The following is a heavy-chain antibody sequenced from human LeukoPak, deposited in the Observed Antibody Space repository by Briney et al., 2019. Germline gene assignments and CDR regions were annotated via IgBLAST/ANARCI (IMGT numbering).Heavy chain of an antibody. V-gene: IGHV1-18*01. J-gene: IGHJ3*02. CDR1: GYTFTSYG. CDR2: ISAYNGNT. Sequence: GASVKVSCKASGYTFTSYGIRWVCQAPGQGVEWMGWISAYNGNTNYAQELQGRVTMTTDTSTSTAYMELRRLRSDDTAVYYCAREYGSGSYYNSLSGAFDIWGQGTMVTVSS. CDR3: AREYGSGSYYNSLSGAFDI. D-gene: IGHD3-10*01.